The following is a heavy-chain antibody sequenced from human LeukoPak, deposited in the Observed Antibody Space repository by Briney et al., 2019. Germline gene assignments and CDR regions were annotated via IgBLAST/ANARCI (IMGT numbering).Heavy chain of an antibody. CDR1: GGSISSYY. CDR3: ARHLRSMVRGVITTYYCYGMDV. CDR2: IYYSGST. J-gene: IGHJ6*02. V-gene: IGHV4-59*08. D-gene: IGHD3-10*01. Sequence: SETLSLTCTVSGGSISSYYWSWIRQPPGKGLEWIGYIYYSGSTNYNPSLKSRVTISVDTSKNQFSLKLSSVTAADTAVYYCARHLRSMVRGVITTYYCYGMDVWGQGTTVTVSS.